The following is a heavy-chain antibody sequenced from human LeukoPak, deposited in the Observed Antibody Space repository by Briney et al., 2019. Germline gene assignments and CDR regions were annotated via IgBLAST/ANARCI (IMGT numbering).Heavy chain of an antibody. Sequence: GGSLRLSCAASGFTFSSYGMSWVRQAPGKGLEWVSAISGSGGSTYYADSVKGRFTISRDKAKNSLYLQMNSLRAEDTAVYYCAELGITMIGGVWGKGTTVTISS. J-gene: IGHJ6*04. D-gene: IGHD3-10*02. CDR1: GFTFSSYG. CDR3: AELGITMIGGV. V-gene: IGHV3-23*01. CDR2: ISGSGGST.